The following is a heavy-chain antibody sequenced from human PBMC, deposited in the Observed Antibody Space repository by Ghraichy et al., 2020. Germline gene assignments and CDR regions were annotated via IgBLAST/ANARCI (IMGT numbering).Heavy chain of an antibody. J-gene: IGHJ4*02. CDR2: ISYDGSNK. D-gene: IGHD3-22*01. Sequence: GGSLRLSCAASGFTFSSYAMHWVRQAPGKGLEWVAVISYDGSNKYYADSVKGRFTISRDNSKNTLYLQMNSLRAEDTAVYYCASSGYYYSVDYWGQGTLVTVSS. CDR3: ASSGYYYSVDY. V-gene: IGHV3-30*04. CDR1: GFTFSSYA.